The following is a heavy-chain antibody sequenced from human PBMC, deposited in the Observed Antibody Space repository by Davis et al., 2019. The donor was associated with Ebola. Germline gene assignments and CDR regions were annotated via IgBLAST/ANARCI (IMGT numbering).Heavy chain of an antibody. Sequence: PGGSLRLSCAASGFTFSSYSMNWVRQAPGKGLEWVSSISSSSSYIYYADSVKGRFTISRDNAKNSLYLQMNSLRAEDTAVYYCARDGRKAVVAMDVWGKGTTVTVSS. J-gene: IGHJ6*03. CDR3: ARDGRKAVVAMDV. V-gene: IGHV3-21*01. CDR1: GFTFSSYS. CDR2: ISSSSSYI. D-gene: IGHD2-15*01.